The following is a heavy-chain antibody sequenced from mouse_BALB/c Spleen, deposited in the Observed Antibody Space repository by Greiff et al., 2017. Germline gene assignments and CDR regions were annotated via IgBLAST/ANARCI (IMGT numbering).Heavy chain of an antibody. CDR1: GFNIKDYY. J-gene: IGHJ4*01. Sequence: VQLQQSGAELVRSGASVKLSCTASGFNIKDYYMHWVKQRPEQGLEWIGWIDPENGDTEYAPKFQGKATMTADTSSNTAYLQLSSLTSEDNAVYYCNGPTMITRGGNYYAMDYWGQGTSVTVSS. CDR2: IDPENGDT. CDR3: NGPTMITRGGNYYAMDY. D-gene: IGHD2-4*01. V-gene: IGHV14-4*02.